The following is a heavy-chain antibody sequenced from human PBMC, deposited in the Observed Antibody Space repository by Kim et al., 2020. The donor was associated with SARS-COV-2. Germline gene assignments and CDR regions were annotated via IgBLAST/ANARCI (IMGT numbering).Heavy chain of an antibody. CDR1: GFTFSSYG. CDR3: AKDNRKGSALVPWFDP. J-gene: IGHJ5*02. V-gene: IGHV3-30*18. CDR2: ISYDGSNK. D-gene: IGHD3-10*01. Sequence: GGSLRLSCAASGFTFSSYGMHWVRQAPGKGLEWVAVISYDGSNKYYADSVKGRFTISRDNSKNTLYLQMNSLRAEDTAVYYCAKDNRKGSALVPWFDPWGQGTLVTVSS.